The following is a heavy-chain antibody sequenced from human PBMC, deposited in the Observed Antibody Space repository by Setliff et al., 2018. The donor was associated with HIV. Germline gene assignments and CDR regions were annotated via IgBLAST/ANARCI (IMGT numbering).Heavy chain of an antibody. CDR3: ARGLLSGWPHPDWFDP. Sequence: SETLSLTCAVYGGSLIDYYWSWIRQPPGKGLEWIGEINHSGSTNYSPSLKGRVTISIDTSKSQFSLKLTSVTAADTAVYYCARGLLSGWPHPDWFDPRSHGILVTVSS. J-gene: IGHJ5*02. D-gene: IGHD6-19*01. V-gene: IGHV4-34*01. CDR2: INHSGST. CDR1: GGSLIDYY.